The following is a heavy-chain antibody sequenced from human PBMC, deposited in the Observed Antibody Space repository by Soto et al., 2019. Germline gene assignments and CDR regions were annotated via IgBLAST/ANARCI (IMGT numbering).Heavy chain of an antibody. J-gene: IGHJ4*02. CDR2: ISYDGSNK. Sequence: GGSLRLSCAASGFTFSSYGMHWVRQAPGKGLEWVAVISYDGSNKYYADSVKGRFTISRDNSKNTLYLQMKSLRAEDTAVYYCAKVLCSSTSCYTGIGTYGGQGTLVTIYS. V-gene: IGHV3-30*18. CDR3: AKVLCSSTSCYTGIGTY. CDR1: GFTFSSYG. D-gene: IGHD2-2*02.